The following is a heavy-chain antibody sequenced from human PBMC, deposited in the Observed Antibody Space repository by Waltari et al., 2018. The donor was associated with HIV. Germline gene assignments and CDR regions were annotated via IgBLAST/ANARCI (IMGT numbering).Heavy chain of an antibody. J-gene: IGHJ4*02. CDR1: GYTFSNYY. CDR3: ARVSRDSAMVTFDL. Sequence: QVHLVQSGAEVKKPGASVKISCKASGYTFSNYYVHWVRQAPGQGLEWMGLINPSGGYTTYAQRFQGRLTMTRDTSTRTVDMDLTSLKSEDSAVYYCARVSRDSAMVTFDLWGRGTLVRVSS. V-gene: IGHV1-46*01. CDR2: INPSGGYT. D-gene: IGHD5-18*01.